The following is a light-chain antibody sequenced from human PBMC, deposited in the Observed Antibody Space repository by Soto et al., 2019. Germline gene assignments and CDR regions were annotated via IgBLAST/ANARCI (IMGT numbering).Light chain of an antibody. CDR2: ENN. CDR1: SSNIGNNY. CDR3: GDWEISLSVGA. Sequence: QSVLTQPPSVSAAPGQKVTISCSGGSSNIGNNYVYWYQQLPGTAPKLLIYENNKRPSGIPDRFSGSKSGTSATLGIIGLQTGDEADYYCGDWEISLSVGAFGVGTKLTV. V-gene: IGLV1-51*02. J-gene: IGLJ2*01.